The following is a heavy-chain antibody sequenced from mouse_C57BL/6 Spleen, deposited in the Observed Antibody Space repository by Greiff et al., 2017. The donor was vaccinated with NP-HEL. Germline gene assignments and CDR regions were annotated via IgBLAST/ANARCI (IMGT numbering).Heavy chain of an antibody. Sequence: VQLQQSGPELVKPGASVKISCKASGYAFSSSWMNWVKQRPGKGLEWIGRIYPGDGDTNYNGKFKGKATLTADKSSSTAYMQLSRLTSEDTAVDYCANDGYAMDYWGQGTSVTVSS. CDR2: IYPGDGDT. CDR3: ANDGYAMDY. CDR1: GYAFSSSW. J-gene: IGHJ4*01. V-gene: IGHV1-82*01. D-gene: IGHD2-12*01.